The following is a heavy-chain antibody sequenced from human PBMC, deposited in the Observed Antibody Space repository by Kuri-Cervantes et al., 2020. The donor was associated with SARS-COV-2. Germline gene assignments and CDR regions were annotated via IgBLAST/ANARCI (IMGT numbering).Heavy chain of an antibody. D-gene: IGHD7-27*01. CDR2: IFPSAST. CDR3: ARAAGDQGEYYYYYYMDV. V-gene: IGHV4-59*11. CDR1: GGSISGHS. J-gene: IGHJ6*03. Sequence: GSLRLSCTVSGGSISGHSWTWIRQPPGKGLEWIGYIFPSASTNYNPSLESRVTFSVDMSKNQFSLKLRSVSAADTAVYYCARAAGDQGEYYYYYYMDVWGKGTTVTVSS.